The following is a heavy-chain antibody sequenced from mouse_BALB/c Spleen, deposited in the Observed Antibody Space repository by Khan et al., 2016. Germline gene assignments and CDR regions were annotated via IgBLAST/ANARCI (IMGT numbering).Heavy chain of an antibody. V-gene: IGHV3-2*02. D-gene: IGHD1-2*01. CDR1: GYSITSDYA. CDR2: ISYSGST. CDR3: ARSTTSTRLFAC. J-gene: IGHJ3*01. Sequence: EVQLQESGPGLVKPSQSLSLTCTVTGYSITSDYAWNWIRQFPGNKLEWMGYISYSGSTSYNPSLKSRISITRETSKNQSFLPFNSVTTEDTATYYCARSTTSTRLFACWGQGTLVTVSA.